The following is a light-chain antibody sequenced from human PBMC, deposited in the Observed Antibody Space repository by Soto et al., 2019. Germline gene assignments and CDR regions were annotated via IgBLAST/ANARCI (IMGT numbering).Light chain of an antibody. CDR1: QDITNY. Sequence: DIQMTQSPSSLSASVGDRVTITCQASQDITNYLNWYQQKPGKAPKLLIYDASNLETGVPSRFSGSGSGTDFNFTISSLQPEYIATYYCQQYYNLQATFGPGTRVDIK. J-gene: IGKJ3*01. V-gene: IGKV1-33*01. CDR2: DAS. CDR3: QQYYNLQAT.